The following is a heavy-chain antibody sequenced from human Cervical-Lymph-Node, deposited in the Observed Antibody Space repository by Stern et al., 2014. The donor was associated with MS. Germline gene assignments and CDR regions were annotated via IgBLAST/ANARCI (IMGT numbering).Heavy chain of an antibody. Sequence: QVQLVQSGAEVKKPGASVKVSCKASGYTFTTYGISWVRQAPGQGLEWMGWISIYNGNTNYAQKFQGRVSMTTDTSTSTAYMELRSLRSDDTAVYYCARAYYEAAAGTAAYWGQGTLVTVSS. CDR2: ISIYNGNT. D-gene: IGHD6-13*01. CDR3: ARAYYEAAAGTAAY. V-gene: IGHV1-18*01. CDR1: GYTFTTYG. J-gene: IGHJ4*02.